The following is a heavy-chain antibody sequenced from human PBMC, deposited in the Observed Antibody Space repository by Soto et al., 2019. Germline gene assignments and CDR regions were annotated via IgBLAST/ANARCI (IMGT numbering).Heavy chain of an antibody. J-gene: IGHJ6*02. V-gene: IGHV4-31*03. CDR3: ARDLDPKRRGDYYYYGMDV. Sequence: PSETLSLTCTVSGGSISSGGCYWSWIRQHPGKGLEWIGYIYYSGSTYYNPSLKSRVTVSVDTSKNQFSLKLSSVTAADTAVYYCARDLDPKRRGDYYYYGMDVWGQGTTVTVSS. D-gene: IGHD3-3*01. CDR1: GGSISSGGCY. CDR2: IYYSGST.